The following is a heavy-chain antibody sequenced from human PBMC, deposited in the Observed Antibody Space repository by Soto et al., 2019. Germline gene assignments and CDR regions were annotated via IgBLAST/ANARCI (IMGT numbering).Heavy chain of an antibody. CDR2: ISAHNCNT. CDR1: GYGFTTYG. Sequence: QVHLVQSGAEVKKPVASVKVSCKGSGYGFTTYGITWVRQAPGQGLEWMAWISAHNCNTNYAQKLQGRVTVTRDTSTSTAYMELRSLRSDDTAVYYGARGRYADYWGQGDLVTLSS. J-gene: IGHJ4*02. V-gene: IGHV1-18*01. D-gene: IGHD1-1*01. CDR3: ARGRYADY.